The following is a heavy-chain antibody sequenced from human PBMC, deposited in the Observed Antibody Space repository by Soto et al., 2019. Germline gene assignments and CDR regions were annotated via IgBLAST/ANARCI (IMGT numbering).Heavy chain of an antibody. CDR3: GGYDFWSGPPGDY. CDR1: GFTFSSYS. D-gene: IGHD3-3*01. V-gene: IGHV3-48*01. J-gene: IGHJ4*02. Sequence: EVQLVESGGGLVQPGGSLRLSCAAYGFTFSSYSMNWVRQAPGKGLEWVSYISSSSSTIYYADSVKGRFTISRDNAKNSLYLQMNSLRAEDTAVYYCGGYDFWSGPPGDYWGQGTLVTVSS. CDR2: ISSSSSTI.